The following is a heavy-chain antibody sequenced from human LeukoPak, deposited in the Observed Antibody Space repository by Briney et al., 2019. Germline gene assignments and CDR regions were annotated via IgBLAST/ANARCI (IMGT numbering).Heavy chain of an antibody. J-gene: IGHJ6*02. V-gene: IGHV3-74*01. D-gene: IGHD5-18*01. CDR3: AKDPSRDSSGSYGLDV. CDR1: GFTFSNYW. Sequence: GGSLRLSCAASGFTFSNYWMHWVRQAPGKGLVWVSRINTDGSSTNYADSVKGRFTISRDNARNALYLQMNSRRPEDTAVYYCAKDPSRDSSGSYGLDVWGQGTPVTVSS. CDR2: INTDGSST.